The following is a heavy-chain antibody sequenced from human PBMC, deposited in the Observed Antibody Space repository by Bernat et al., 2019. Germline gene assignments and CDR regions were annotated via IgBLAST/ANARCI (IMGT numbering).Heavy chain of an antibody. J-gene: IGHJ3*02. CDR1: GFTFSSYA. V-gene: IGHV3-23*01. D-gene: IGHD6-13*01. Sequence: EVQLLESGGGLVQPGGSLRLSCAASGFTFSSYAMSWVRQAPGKGLEWVSAISSSGGSTYYADSVKGRFTISRDNSKNTLYLQMNSLRAEDTAVYYCAKWMAAAEDAFDIWGQGTMVTVSS. CDR3: AKWMAAAEDAFDI. CDR2: ISSSGGST.